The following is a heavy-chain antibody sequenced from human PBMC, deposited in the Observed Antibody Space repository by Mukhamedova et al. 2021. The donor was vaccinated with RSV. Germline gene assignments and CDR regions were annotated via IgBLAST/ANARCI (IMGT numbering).Heavy chain of an antibody. CDR2: PGDSDT. Sequence: PGDSDTRYSPSFQGQVTISADKSISTAYLQWSSLKASDTAMYYCARLKLVQRPGKGFDPWGQGTLVTVSS. CDR3: ARLKLVQRPGKGFDP. J-gene: IGHJ5*02. V-gene: IGHV5-51*01. D-gene: IGHD1-14*01.